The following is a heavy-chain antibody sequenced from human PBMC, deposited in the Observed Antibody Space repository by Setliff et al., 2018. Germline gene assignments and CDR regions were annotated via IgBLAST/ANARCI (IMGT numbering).Heavy chain of an antibody. CDR3: AREQWLDPPGYYYMDV. Sequence: ASVKVSCKASGYTFTGYYMHWVRQAPGQGLEWMGWINPNSGGTNYAQKFQGWVTMTRDTSISTAYMELSRLRSDDTAVYYCAREQWLDPPGYYYMDVWAKGTTVTVSS. D-gene: IGHD6-19*01. CDR2: INPNSGGT. V-gene: IGHV1-2*04. J-gene: IGHJ6*03. CDR1: GYTFTGYY.